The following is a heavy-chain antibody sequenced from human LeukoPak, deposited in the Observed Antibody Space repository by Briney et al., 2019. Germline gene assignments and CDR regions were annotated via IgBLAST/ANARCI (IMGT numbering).Heavy chain of an antibody. CDR2: IANDGRDK. Sequence: SCKASGYTFTSYGMHWVRQAPGKGLEWVAVIANDGRDKKYADSVRGRFTISRDNSKNTVYLQMNSLRAEDTAVFYCVKDMKIKAAGYYFDYWGQGTLVTVSS. CDR1: GYTFTSYG. V-gene: IGHV3-30*18. D-gene: IGHD6-13*01. J-gene: IGHJ4*02. CDR3: VKDMKIKAAGYYFDY.